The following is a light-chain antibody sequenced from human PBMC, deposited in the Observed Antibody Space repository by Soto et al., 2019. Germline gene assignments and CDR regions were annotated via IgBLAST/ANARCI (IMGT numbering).Light chain of an antibody. Sequence: QSVLAQPPSASGSPGQSVTISCTGSSSDVGGFDWVSWYQQHPGKVPKLMIYDVTKRPSGVPDRFSGSKSGNTASLTVSGLQAGDEADYYCCSYAGTRAVFGTGTKVTVL. CDR2: DVT. CDR3: CSYAGTRAV. J-gene: IGLJ1*01. CDR1: SSDVGGFDW. V-gene: IGLV2-8*01.